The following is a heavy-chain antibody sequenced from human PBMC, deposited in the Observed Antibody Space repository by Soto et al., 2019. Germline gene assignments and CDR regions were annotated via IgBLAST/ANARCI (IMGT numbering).Heavy chain of an antibody. D-gene: IGHD3-22*01. CDR3: ASGGIVVVITAFDY. CDR2: ISYDGSNK. CDR1: GFTFSSYA. J-gene: IGHJ4*02. Sequence: GGSLRLSCAASGFTFSSYAMHWVRQAPGKGLEWVAVISYDGSNKYYADSVKGRFTISRDNSKNTLYLQMNSLRAEDTAVYYCASGGIVVVITAFDYWGQGTLVTVSS. V-gene: IGHV3-30-3*01.